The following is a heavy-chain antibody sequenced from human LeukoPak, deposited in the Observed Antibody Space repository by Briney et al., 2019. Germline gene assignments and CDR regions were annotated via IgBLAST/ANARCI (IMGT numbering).Heavy chain of an antibody. D-gene: IGHD2-2*01. CDR2: ITWNGGTT. J-gene: IGHJ4*02. Sequence: PGGSLRLSCAASGFTFDDHGMNWVRQAPGKGLEWVSGITWNGGTTGYADSVRGRFTISRDSSKNTLSLQMNSLRVEDTAVYYCAKIPKGGYFDYWGQGTLVTVSS. CDR1: GFTFDDHG. CDR3: AKIPKGGYFDY. V-gene: IGHV3-20*04.